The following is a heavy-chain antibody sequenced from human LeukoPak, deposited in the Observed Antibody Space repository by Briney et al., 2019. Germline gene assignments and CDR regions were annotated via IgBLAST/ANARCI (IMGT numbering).Heavy chain of an antibody. J-gene: IGHJ4*02. CDR1: GFTFSSYG. Sequence: PGGTLRLSCAASGFTFSSYGMSWVRQAPGKGLEWVSAISGSGGSTYYADSVKGRFTISRDNSKNTLYLQMNSLRAEDTAVYYCAKRGDSGGWFDYWGQGTLVTVSS. V-gene: IGHV3-23*01. CDR3: AKRGDSGGWFDY. CDR2: ISGSGGST. D-gene: IGHD2-15*01.